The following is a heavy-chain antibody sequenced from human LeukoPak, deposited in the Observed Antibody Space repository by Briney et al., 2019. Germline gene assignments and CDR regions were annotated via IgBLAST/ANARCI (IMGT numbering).Heavy chain of an antibody. CDR1: GYSISSGYY. CDR3: ARLYDFWSGDHNWFDP. CDR2: IYYSGNT. V-gene: IGHV4-38-2*01. Sequence: SETLSLTCAVSGYSISSGYYWGWIRQPPGKGLEWIGSIYYSGNTYYNPSLKSRVTISVDTSKNQFSLKLSSVTAADTAVYYCARLYDFWSGDHNWFDPWGQGTLVTVSS. D-gene: IGHD3-3*01. J-gene: IGHJ5*02.